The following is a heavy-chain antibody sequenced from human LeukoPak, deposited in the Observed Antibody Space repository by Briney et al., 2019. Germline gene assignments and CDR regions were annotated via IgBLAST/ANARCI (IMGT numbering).Heavy chain of an antibody. J-gene: IGHJ6*03. V-gene: IGHV4-59*01. CDR1: GGSISSYY. D-gene: IGHD2-15*01. CDR2: IYYSGGT. CDR3: ARGCGGSCHYYYYYMDV. Sequence: PSETLSLTCTVSGGSISSYYWSWIRQPPGKGLEWIGYIYYSGGTNYNPSLKSRVTISVDTSKNQFSLKLSSVTAADTAVYYCARGCGGSCHYYYYYMDVWGKGTTVTVSS.